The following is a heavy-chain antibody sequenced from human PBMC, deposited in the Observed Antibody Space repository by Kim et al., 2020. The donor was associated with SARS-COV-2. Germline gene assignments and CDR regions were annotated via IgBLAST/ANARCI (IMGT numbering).Heavy chain of an antibody. Sequence: GGSLRLSCAASGFTFSDYYMSWIRQAPGKGLEWVSYISSSGSTIYYADSVKGRFTTSXDNAKNSLYLQMNXXRAEDTAVYYCARXXXHITIFGVVTRIXXXVWGQGXTVTVSS. J-gene: IGHJ6*02. V-gene: IGHV3-11*01. CDR3: ARXXXHITIFGVVTRIXXXV. CDR2: ISSSGSTI. CDR1: GFTFSDYY. D-gene: IGHD3-3*01.